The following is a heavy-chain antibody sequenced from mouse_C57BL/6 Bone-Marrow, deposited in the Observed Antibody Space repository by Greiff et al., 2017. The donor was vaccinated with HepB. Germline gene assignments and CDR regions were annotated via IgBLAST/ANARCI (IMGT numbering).Heavy chain of an antibody. CDR2: IYPGGGYT. D-gene: IGHD1-1*01. Sequence: QVQLQQSGAELVRPGTSVKMSCKASGYTFTNYWIGWAKQRPGHGLEWIGDIYPGGGYTNYNEKFKGKATLTADKSSSTAYMQFSSLTSEDSALYYCARRRYPLGFGVWGTGTTVTVSS. J-gene: IGHJ1*03. CDR1: GYTFTNYW. V-gene: IGHV1-63*01. CDR3: ARRRYPLGFGV.